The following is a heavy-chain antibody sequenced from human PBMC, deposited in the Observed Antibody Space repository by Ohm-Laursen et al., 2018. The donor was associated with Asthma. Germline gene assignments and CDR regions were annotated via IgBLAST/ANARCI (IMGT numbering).Heavy chain of an antibody. CDR1: GYTFTSYA. CDR2: INAGNGNT. Sequence: ASVKVSCKASGYTFTSYAMHWVRQAPGQRLEWMGWINAGNGNTKYSQKFQGRVTITRDTSASTAYMELSSLRSEDTAVYYCARGSGGYSSGWTFDYWGQGTLVTVSS. D-gene: IGHD6-19*01. J-gene: IGHJ4*02. CDR3: ARGSGGYSSGWTFDY. V-gene: IGHV1-3*01.